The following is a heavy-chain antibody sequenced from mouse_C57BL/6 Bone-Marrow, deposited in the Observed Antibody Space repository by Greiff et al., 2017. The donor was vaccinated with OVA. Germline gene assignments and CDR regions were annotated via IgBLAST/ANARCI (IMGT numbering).Heavy chain of an antibody. J-gene: IGHJ4*01. CDR1: GYAFSSSW. CDR2: IYPGDGDT. CDR3: ARSGWLLVYAMDY. V-gene: IGHV1-82*01. D-gene: IGHD2-3*01. Sequence: VQGVESGPELVKPGASVKISCKASGYAFSSSWMNWVKQRPGKGLEWIGRIYPGDGDTNYNGKFKGKATLTADKSSSTAYMQLSSLTSEDSAVYFCARSGWLLVYAMDYWGQGTSVTVSS.